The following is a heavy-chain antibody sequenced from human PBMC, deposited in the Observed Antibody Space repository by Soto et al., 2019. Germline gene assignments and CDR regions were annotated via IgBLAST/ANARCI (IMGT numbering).Heavy chain of an antibody. CDR2: ISYDGSNK. J-gene: IGHJ6*02. CDR3: AKWGGYCSSTSCQHYGMDV. CDR1: GFTFSSYG. V-gene: IGHV3-30*18. Sequence: PXGSLKICCAASGFTFSSYGMHWVRQAPGKGLEWVAVISYDGSNKYYADSVKGRFTISRDNSKNTLYLQMNSLRAEDTAVYYCAKWGGYCSSTSCQHYGMDVWGQGTTVTVSS. D-gene: IGHD2-2*01.